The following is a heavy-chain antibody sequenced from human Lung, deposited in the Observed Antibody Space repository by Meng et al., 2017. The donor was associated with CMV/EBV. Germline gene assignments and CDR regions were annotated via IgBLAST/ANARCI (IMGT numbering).Heavy chain of an antibody. CDR2: IPHRGSS. V-gene: IGHV4-4*03. J-gene: IGHJ1*01. D-gene: IGHD3-10*01. CDR1: GDSITNHNW. Sequence: QGRLPGPGPGCVRPPVTLPPPCAVPGDSITNHNWWAWVRQPPGKGLEWIGEIPHRGSSAYNPSLKSRVSMSIDKSKNQFSLKLTSVTAADTAVYHCLRRSGGSVWGQGTLVTVSS. CDR3: LRRSGGSV.